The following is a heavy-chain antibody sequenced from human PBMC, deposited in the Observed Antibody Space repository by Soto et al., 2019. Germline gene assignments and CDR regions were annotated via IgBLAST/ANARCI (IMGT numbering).Heavy chain of an antibody. Sequence: EVQLLESGGDLVQPGGSLRLSCAASGFTFMSYGMSWVRQAPGKGPEWVSHITTDGGNENYADSVKGRFTVSRDNSKNTPYLQMNSLRAEYSAVYYWSKERAESWIVDRLGKGTPVPVYS. CDR2: ITTDGGNE. CDR1: GFTFMSYG. CDR3: SKERAESWIVDR. J-gene: IGHJ6*04. V-gene: IGHV3-23*01. D-gene: IGHD5-12*01.